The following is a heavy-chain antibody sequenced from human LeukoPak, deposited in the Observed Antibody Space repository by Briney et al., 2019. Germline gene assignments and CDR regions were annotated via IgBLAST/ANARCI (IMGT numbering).Heavy chain of an antibody. CDR1: GGSMNTYC. V-gene: IGHV4-4*07. Sequence: SETLSLTCTLSGGSMNTYCWSWIRQTAGKALEWIGRIYTSGSTYYNPSLESRVTMSVDTSKNQFSLKVSSVTAADTAVYYCARGIVGTRDYYYYMDVWGKGTTVTVSS. CDR2: IYTSGST. D-gene: IGHD1-26*01. J-gene: IGHJ6*03. CDR3: ARGIVGTRDYYYYMDV.